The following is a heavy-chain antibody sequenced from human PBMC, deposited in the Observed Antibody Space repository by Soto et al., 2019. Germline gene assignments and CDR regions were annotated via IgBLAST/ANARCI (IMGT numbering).Heavy chain of an antibody. CDR3: VRVLKSIGWDNDVFDI. D-gene: IGHD6-19*01. CDR1: GFTFSSYW. CDR2: IDTYGSAT. J-gene: IGHJ3*02. Sequence: GGSLRLSCAASGFTFSSYWMHWVRQAPGKGLVWVSRIDTYGSATKYADSVEGRFSIFKDNAENTLYLQMNNLRADDTAVYYCVRVLKSIGWDNDVFDIWGQGTMVTVSS. V-gene: IGHV3-74*01.